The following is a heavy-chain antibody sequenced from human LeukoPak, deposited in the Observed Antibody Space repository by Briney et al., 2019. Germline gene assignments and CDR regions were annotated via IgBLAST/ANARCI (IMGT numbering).Heavy chain of an antibody. CDR1: GYTFTSYA. Sequence: GASVKVSCKASGYTFTSYAMNWVRQAPGQGLEWMGWISTNTGNPTYAQGFTGRFVFSLDTSVSTAYLQISSLKAEDTAVYYCARDSVGGYDYYYYMDVWGKGTTVTVSS. CDR3: ARDSVGGYDYYYYMDV. CDR2: ISTNTGNP. J-gene: IGHJ6*03. V-gene: IGHV7-4-1*02. D-gene: IGHD3-16*01.